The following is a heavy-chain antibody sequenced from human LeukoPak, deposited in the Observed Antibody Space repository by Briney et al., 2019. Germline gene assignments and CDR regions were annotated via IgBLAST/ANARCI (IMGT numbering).Heavy chain of an antibody. V-gene: IGHV1-18*04. D-gene: IGHD3-3*01. CDR3: ARDLKRFGVVINYFDY. Sequence: ASVKVSCKASGYTFTGYYMHWVRQAPGQGLEWMGWISAYNGNTNYAQKLQGRVTMTTDTSTSTAYMELRSLRSDDTAVYYCARDLKRFGVVINYFDYWGQGTLVTVSS. J-gene: IGHJ4*02. CDR1: GYTFTGYY. CDR2: ISAYNGNT.